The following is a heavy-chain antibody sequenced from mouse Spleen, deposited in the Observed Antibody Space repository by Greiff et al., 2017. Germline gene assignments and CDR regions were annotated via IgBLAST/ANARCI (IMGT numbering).Heavy chain of an antibody. D-gene: IGHD1-2*01. Sequence: VQLVESGAELVRPGASVTLSCKASGYTFTDYEMHWVKQTPVHGLEWIGAIDPETGGTAYNQKFKGKAILTADKSSSTAYMELRSLTSEDSAVYYCTRGGIIMGFAYWGQGTLVTVSA. CDR2: IDPETGGT. J-gene: IGHJ3*01. CDR3: TRGGIIMGFAY. CDR1: GYTFTDYE. V-gene: IGHV1-15*01.